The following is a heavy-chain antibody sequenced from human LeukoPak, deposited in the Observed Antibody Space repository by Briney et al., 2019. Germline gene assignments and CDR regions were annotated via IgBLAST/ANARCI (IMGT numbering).Heavy chain of an antibody. Sequence: ASVKVSCKASGYIFTSYYMHWVRQAPGQGLEWMGIISPSGGDTTYAQKFQGRLSMTRDMSTSTVYMELSSLRSEDTAVYYCARDGGYSYGYPYYFDYWGQGTLVTVSS. CDR3: ARDGGYSYGYPYYFDY. V-gene: IGHV1-46*01. D-gene: IGHD5-18*01. CDR2: ISPSGGDT. CDR1: GYIFTSYY. J-gene: IGHJ4*02.